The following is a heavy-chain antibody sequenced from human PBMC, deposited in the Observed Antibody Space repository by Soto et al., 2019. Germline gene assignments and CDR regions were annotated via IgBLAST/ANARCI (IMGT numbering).Heavy chain of an antibody. V-gene: IGHV6-1*01. D-gene: IGHD1-26*01. J-gene: IGHJ5*01. Sequence: SQTPSLTCXISGDSVSSKSAAWNWIRQSPSRGLEWLGRTYYRSKWSTDYAVSVKSRITINPDTSKNQFSLQLNSVTPEDTAVYYCTRALSGSYDSWGQGTLVTVSS. CDR1: GDSVSSKSAA. CDR2: TYYRSKWST. CDR3: TRALSGSYDS.